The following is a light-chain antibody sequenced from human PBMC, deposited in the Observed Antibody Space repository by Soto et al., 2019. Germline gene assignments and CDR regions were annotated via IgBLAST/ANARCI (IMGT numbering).Light chain of an antibody. CDR3: QGSSTSFDLV. Sequence: SYELTQPPSVSVAPGQTARITCGGNNVGSKSVYWYQQKPGQAPVLVVSDDSDRPSGIPERFSGSNSGNTATLTITRVEAGAEADYYFQGSSTSFDLVFGGGTKVTVL. V-gene: IGLV3-21*02. CDR2: DDS. J-gene: IGLJ2*01. CDR1: NVGSKS.